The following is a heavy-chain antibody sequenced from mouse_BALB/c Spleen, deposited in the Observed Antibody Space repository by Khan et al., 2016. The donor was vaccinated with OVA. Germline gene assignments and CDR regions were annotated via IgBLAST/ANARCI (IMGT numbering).Heavy chain of an antibody. Sequence: QVQLKQSGPGLVAPSQSLSITCTVSGFSLTGYGVNWVRQPPGKGLEWLGMILGDGSTDYNSALKSRLNLTKDNSKSQVFLKMNSPQTDKTASYYCARAYYGNYREAMDYWGQGTSVTVSS. CDR2: ILGDGST. V-gene: IGHV2-6-7*01. CDR1: GFSLTGYG. CDR3: ARAYYGNYREAMDY. D-gene: IGHD2-10*01. J-gene: IGHJ4*01.